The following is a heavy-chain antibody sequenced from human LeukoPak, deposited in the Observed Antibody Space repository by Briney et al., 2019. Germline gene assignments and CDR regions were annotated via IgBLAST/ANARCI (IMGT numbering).Heavy chain of an antibody. CDR1: GFAFNTYS. V-gene: IGHV3-48*04. CDR3: VRDRNGGCFDP. CDR2: ISSSGNTR. Sequence: AGGSLRPSCAASGFAFNTYSMNWVRRAPGKGLEWVSYISSSGNTRYYADSVKGRFTISRDNANDSLYLQMNSLRAEDTAVYYCVRDRNGGCFDPWGQGTLVTVSS. D-gene: IGHD2-8*01. J-gene: IGHJ5*02.